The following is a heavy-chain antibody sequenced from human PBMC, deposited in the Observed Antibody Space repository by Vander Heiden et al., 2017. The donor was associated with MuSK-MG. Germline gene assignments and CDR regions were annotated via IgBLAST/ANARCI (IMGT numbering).Heavy chain of an antibody. D-gene: IGHD6-19*01. V-gene: IGHV3-11*06. Sequence: QVQLVESGGGLVKPGGSLRLSCAAPGFTFSDHYMSWIRQAPGKGLEWVSYISSSSGYTNYADSVKGRFTISRDNAKNSLYLQMNSLRAEDTAVYYCARDGRGSGWYNDYWGQGTLVTVSS. CDR1: GFTFSDHY. CDR2: ISSSSGYT. J-gene: IGHJ4*02. CDR3: ARDGRGSGWYNDY.